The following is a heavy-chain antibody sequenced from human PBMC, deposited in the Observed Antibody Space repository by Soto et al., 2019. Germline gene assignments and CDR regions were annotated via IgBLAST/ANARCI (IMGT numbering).Heavy chain of an antibody. J-gene: IGHJ6*03. V-gene: IGHV1-69*02. CDR2: IIPILGIT. Sequence: VQLIQSGAEVRKPGSSVKVSCEASGGTFNSYTISWVRQAPGQGLEWMGRIIPILGITNYAQKFHGRVTITADRSTSTAYVELDSLRSEDTAVYYCARLALYSANENHYYYMDVWGKGTTVTVSS. CDR1: GGTFNSYT. D-gene: IGHD5-12*01. CDR3: ARLALYSANENHYYYMDV.